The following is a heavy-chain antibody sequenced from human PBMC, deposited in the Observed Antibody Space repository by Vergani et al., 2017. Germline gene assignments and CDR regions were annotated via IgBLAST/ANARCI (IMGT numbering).Heavy chain of an antibody. CDR2: IWYDGSNK. D-gene: IGHD1-1*01. Sequence: QVQLVESEGGVVQPGRSLTLSCVASGFTFSSHGMHWVRQAPGKGLEWVAVIWYDGSNKYYGDSVKGRFTISKDNSQNTLYLQMNSLRVEDTAVYYCARWGNEKRLDSWGQGTLVTVSS. CDR1: GFTFSSHG. CDR3: ARWGNEKRLDS. J-gene: IGHJ5*01. V-gene: IGHV3-33*01.